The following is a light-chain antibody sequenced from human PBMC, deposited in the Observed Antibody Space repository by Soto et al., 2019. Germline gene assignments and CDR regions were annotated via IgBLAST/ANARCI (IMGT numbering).Light chain of an antibody. J-gene: IGKJ1*01. V-gene: IGKV3-11*01. CDR3: QQRSDWPRT. CDR2: DAS. CDR1: QSVSSY. Sequence: EIVLTQSPATLSLSPGXRATLFCRASQSVSSYLAWYQQKPGQAPRLLIYDASNRATGIPARFSGSGSGTDFSLTISSLEPEDFAVYYCQQRSDWPRTFGQGTKVDIK.